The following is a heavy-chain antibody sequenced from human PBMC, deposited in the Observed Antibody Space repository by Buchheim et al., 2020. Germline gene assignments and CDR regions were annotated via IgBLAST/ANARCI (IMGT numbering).Heavy chain of an antibody. V-gene: IGHV3-30*18. Sequence: QVQLVESGGGVVQPGRSLRLSCAASGFTFSSYGMHWVRQAPGKGLEWVAVISYDGSNKYYADSVKGRFTISRDNSKNTLYLQRNSLRAEDTAVYYCAKGGGGWYFDYWGQGTL. CDR2: ISYDGSNK. D-gene: IGHD6-19*01. CDR3: AKGGGGWYFDY. CDR1: GFTFSSYG. J-gene: IGHJ4*02.